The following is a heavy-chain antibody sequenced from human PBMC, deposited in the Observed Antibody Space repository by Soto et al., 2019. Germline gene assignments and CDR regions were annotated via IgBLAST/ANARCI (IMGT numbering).Heavy chain of an antibody. V-gene: IGHV4-4*02. Sequence: QVQLQESGPGMVKPSGTLSLTCAVSGGSISSSNWWSWVRQPPGKGLEWIGEIYHSGSTNYPPALKSRVTISVDKSKNQFSLKLSSVTAADTAVYDCARVSGSYYYGMDVWGQGTTVTVSS. CDR3: ARVSGSYYYGMDV. D-gene: IGHD1-26*01. CDR2: IYHSGST. CDR1: GGSISSSNW. J-gene: IGHJ6*02.